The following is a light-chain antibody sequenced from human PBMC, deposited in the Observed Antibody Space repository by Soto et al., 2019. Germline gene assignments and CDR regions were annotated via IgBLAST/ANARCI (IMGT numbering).Light chain of an antibody. V-gene: IGKV3-15*01. CDR2: RAS. CDR3: QQYNNWPRAT. J-gene: IGKJ4*01. Sequence: IVMTQSQAALSVSLVDRATLSCRVSQSINSNLAWYQQKPGQAPRLLMFRASIRATGFPARFSGSGSGTEFNITISSLQSEDSAVYYCQQYNNWPRATFGGGTKVDIK. CDR1: QSINSN.